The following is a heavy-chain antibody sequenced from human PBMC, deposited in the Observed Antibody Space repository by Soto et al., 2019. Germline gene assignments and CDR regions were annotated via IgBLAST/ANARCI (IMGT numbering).Heavy chain of an antibody. CDR2: FDPEDGET. V-gene: IGHV1-24*01. D-gene: IGHD5-12*01. Sequence: VASVKVSCKVSGYTLTELSMHWVRQAPGKGLEWMGGFDPEDGETIYAQKFQGRVTMTEDTTTDTAYMELSSLRSEDTAVYYCATQFVATLPETHFDYWGQGTLVTVSS. J-gene: IGHJ4*02. CDR1: GYTLTELS. CDR3: ATQFVATLPETHFDY.